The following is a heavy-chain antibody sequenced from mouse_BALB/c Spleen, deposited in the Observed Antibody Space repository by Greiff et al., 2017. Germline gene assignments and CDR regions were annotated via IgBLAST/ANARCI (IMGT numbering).Heavy chain of an antibody. CDR1: GFTFSSFG. CDR2: ISSGSSTI. Sequence: EVQGVESGGGLVQPGGSRKLSCAASGFTFSSFGMHWVRQAPEKGLEWVAYISSGSSTIYYADTVKGRFTISRDNPKNTLFLQMTSLRSEDTAMYYCARRLRLRDAMDYWGQGTSVTVSS. D-gene: IGHD1-2*01. J-gene: IGHJ4*01. CDR3: ARRLRLRDAMDY. V-gene: IGHV5-17*02.